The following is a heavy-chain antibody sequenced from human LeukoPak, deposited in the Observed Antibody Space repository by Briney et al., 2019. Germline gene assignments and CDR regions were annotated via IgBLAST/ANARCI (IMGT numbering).Heavy chain of an antibody. CDR3: VKSIYYDSSGPFDY. V-gene: IGHV3-9*03. D-gene: IGHD3-22*01. CDR2: MSWNRGRI. J-gene: IGHJ4*02. CDR1: GFTLEDYA. Sequence: GRSLRLSCAASGFTLEDYAMHWVGQAQGKGREWVSGMSWNRGRIVYGDSVKGRFTISRDNAKNSLYLQMNSLRPEDMALYYCVKSIYYDSSGPFDYWGQGTLVTVSS.